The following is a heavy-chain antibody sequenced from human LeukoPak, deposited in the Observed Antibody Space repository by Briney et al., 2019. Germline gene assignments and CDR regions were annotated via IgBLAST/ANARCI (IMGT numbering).Heavy chain of an antibody. CDR2: ITVSGDST. J-gene: IGHJ4*02. V-gene: IGHV3-23*01. CDR3: AKDYRVIRYFGN. Sequence: TGGSLRLSCAASGFTFGNYAMNWVRQAPGKGLEWVSGITVSGDSTYYAGSVKGRFTISRDNSKNTVYLQMNSLRADDTAVYFCAKDYRVIRYFGNWGQGTLVTVSS. CDR1: GFTFGNYA. D-gene: IGHD3-16*02.